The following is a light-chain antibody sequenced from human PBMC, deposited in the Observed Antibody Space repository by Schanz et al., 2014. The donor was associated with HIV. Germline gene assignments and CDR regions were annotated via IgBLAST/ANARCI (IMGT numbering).Light chain of an antibody. V-gene: IGKV3-20*01. CDR1: QGISTSY. CDR2: GAS. J-gene: IGKJ1*01. CDR3: QQYGSSPQT. Sequence: ESVLTQSPGTLSLSPGERATLSCRASQGISTSYLAWYQQKPGQAPRLVIYGASSRATGIPDRFSASGSGADSTLTISRVEPEDFALYYCQQYGSSPQTFGQGTKVEIK.